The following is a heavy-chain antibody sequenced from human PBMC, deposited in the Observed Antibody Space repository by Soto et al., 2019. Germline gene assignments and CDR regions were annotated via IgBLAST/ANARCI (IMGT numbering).Heavy chain of an antibody. D-gene: IGHD6-19*01. V-gene: IGHV3-30-3*01. CDR2: ISYDGSNK. CDR1: GFTFSSYA. J-gene: IGHJ3*02. Sequence: GGSLRLSCAASGFTFSSYAMHWVRQAPGKGLEWVAVISYDGSNKYYADSVKGRFTISRDNSKNTLYLQMNSLRAEDTAVYYCARDHSGWYSSGAFDIWGQGTMVTVSS. CDR3: ARDHSGWYSSGAFDI.